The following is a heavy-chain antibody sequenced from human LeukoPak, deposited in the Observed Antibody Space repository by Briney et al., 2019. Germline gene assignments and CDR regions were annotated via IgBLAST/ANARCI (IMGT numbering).Heavy chain of an antibody. D-gene: IGHD3-22*01. CDR2: ISSNGGST. CDR1: GFTVSSNY. CDR3: ANAVHYYDSSGYHPFDY. J-gene: IGHJ4*02. Sequence: GGSLRLSCAASGFTVSSNYMSWVRQAPGKGLEYVSAISSNGGSTYYANSVKGRFTISRDNSKNILYLQMNSLRAEDTAVYYCANAVHYYDSSGYHPFDYWGQGTLVTVSS. V-gene: IGHV3-64*01.